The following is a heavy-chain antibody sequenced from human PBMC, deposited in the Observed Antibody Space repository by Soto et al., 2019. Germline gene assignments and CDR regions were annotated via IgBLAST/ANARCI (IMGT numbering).Heavy chain of an antibody. CDR1: GFSLSSSGVG. CDR3: ARNNYLNNCFDP. V-gene: IGHV2-5*02. J-gene: IGHJ5*02. D-gene: IGHD1-1*01. Sequence: QITLKESGPTLVKPTQTLTLTCTFSGFSLSSSGVGVGWIRQPPGKALEWLALIYWDDDKRYRASLKSRLTITKDTSKNQVVLTMTHTDPVDTGTYYCARNNYLNNCFDPWGQGTLVTVSS. CDR2: IYWDDDK.